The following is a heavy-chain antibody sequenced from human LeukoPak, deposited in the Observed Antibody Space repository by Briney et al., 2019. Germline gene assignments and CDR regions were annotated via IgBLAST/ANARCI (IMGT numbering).Heavy chain of an antibody. Sequence: SGTLSLTCTVSGDSINSLDLWSWVRQPPGKGLEWIGEMYLSGTTHSNPSVKSRVTISIDKSKNQFFLNWSSVTAADTAVYYCAGLVGRYSSGLYYYYFDYWGQGTLVTVSS. V-gene: IGHV4-4*02. J-gene: IGHJ4*02. CDR2: MYLSGTT. CDR1: GDSINSLDL. D-gene: IGHD3-22*01. CDR3: AGLVGRYSSGLYYYYFDY.